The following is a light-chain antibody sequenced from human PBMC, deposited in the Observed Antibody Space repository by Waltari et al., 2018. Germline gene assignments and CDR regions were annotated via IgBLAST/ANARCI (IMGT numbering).Light chain of an antibody. Sequence: QSALPQPPPASGAPRQSVTISSTGTSSDYVSWFQHHPGKAPKLMIYEVSKRPSGVHDRFSGSKSGNTASLTVSGLRADDEAHYYCSSYADNTLVFGGGTKLTVL. CDR1: SSDY. CDR3: SSYADNTLV. J-gene: IGLJ3*02. CDR2: EVS. V-gene: IGLV2-8*01.